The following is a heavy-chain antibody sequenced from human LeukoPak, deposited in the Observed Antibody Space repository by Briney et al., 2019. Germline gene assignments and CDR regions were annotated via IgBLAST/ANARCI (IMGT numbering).Heavy chain of an antibody. CDR1: GFTFSSYN. J-gene: IGHJ4*02. V-gene: IGHV3-21*01. D-gene: IGHD1-26*01. Sequence: PGGSLRLSCAASGFTFSSYNMNWVRQAPGKGLEWVSSISSSSDYIYYADSVKGRFTISRDNAKNSLYLQMNSLRVEDTAVYYCASRIVGTPDYFDYWGQGTLVTVSS. CDR2: ISSSSDYI. CDR3: ASRIVGTPDYFDY.